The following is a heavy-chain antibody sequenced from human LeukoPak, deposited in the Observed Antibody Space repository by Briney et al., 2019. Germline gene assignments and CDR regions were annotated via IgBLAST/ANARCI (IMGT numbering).Heavy chain of an antibody. V-gene: IGHV4-34*01. D-gene: IGHD3-22*01. CDR3: ARRTDSSGYIYYYYGMDV. CDR2: INHSGST. CDR1: GGSFSGYY. Sequence: SETLSLTCAVYGGSFSGYYWSWIRQPPGKGLEWIGEINHSGSTNYNPSLKSRVTISVDTSKNQFSLKLSSVTAADTAVYYCARRTDSSGYIYYYYGMDVWGQGTTVTVSS. J-gene: IGHJ6*02.